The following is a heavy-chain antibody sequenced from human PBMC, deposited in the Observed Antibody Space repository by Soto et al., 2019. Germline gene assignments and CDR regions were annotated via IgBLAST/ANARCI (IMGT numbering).Heavy chain of an antibody. Sequence: QVQLVESGGGVVQPGRSLRLSCAASGFTFSSYGMHWVRQAPGKGLEWVAVIWYDGSNKYYADSVKGRFTISRDNSKNTLYLQMNSLRAEDTAVYYCARFSPNSSSSGRWGSGGYSYGMDVWGQGTTVTVSS. CDR3: ARFSPNSSSSGRWGSGGYSYGMDV. V-gene: IGHV3-33*01. D-gene: IGHD6-6*01. J-gene: IGHJ6*02. CDR2: IWYDGSNK. CDR1: GFTFSSYG.